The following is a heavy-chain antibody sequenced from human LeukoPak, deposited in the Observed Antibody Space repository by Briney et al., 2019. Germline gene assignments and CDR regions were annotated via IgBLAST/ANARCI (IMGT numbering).Heavy chain of an antibody. CDR3: ARSITMIVECIDP. Sequence: SQTLSLTCAISGDSVSSNSAACNWIRQSPSRGLEWLGRTYYRSKWYNDYAVSVKSRITINPDTSKNQFSLPLTSVTPEDTAMYYCARSITMIVECIDPWGQGTLVTVSS. V-gene: IGHV6-1*01. J-gene: IGHJ5*02. D-gene: IGHD3-22*01. CDR2: TYYRSKWYN. CDR1: GDSVSSNSAA.